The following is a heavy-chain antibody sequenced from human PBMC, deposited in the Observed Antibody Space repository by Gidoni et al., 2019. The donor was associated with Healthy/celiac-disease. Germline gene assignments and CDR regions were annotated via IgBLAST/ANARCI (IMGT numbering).Heavy chain of an antibody. J-gene: IGHJ6*02. Sequence: VQLVQSGAEVKKPGSSVKVSCKASGGTFSSYSISWVRQAPGQGLEWMGGIIPSFGTANYAQNFQGRVTSTADESTSTAYMELSSLRSEDTAVYYCAREAYTPGYYYYGMDVWGQGTTVTVSS. CDR1: GGTFSSYS. CDR3: AREAYTPGYYYYGMDV. V-gene: IGHV1-69*01. D-gene: IGHD4-4*01. CDR2: IIPSFGTA.